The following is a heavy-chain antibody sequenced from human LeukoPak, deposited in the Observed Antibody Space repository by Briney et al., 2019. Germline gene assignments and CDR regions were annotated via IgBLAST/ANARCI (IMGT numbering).Heavy chain of an antibody. V-gene: IGHV3-7*01. Sequence: GGSLRLSCAASGFTFSSYWMTWVRQAPGKGLEWVANIKQDGSEKYYVDSVKGRFTISRDNAKNSLYLQMNSLRPEDTAVYYCARDLSYGNYEISAYWGQGTLVTVSS. J-gene: IGHJ4*02. CDR3: ARDLSYGNYEISAY. CDR1: GFTFSSYW. D-gene: IGHD4-17*01. CDR2: IKQDGSEK.